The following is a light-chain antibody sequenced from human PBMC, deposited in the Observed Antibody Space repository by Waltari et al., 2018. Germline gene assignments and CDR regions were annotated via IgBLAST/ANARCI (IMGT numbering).Light chain of an antibody. Sequence: EIVMTQSPATLSVSPGERATLSCRASQSVSSNLAWYQQKPGRAPRLLIYGASTSATGIPARFSGTGSGTEFTLTISSLQSEDFAVYYCQSFETFGQGTKVEIK. V-gene: IGKV3-15*01. CDR2: GAS. J-gene: IGKJ1*01. CDR3: QSFET. CDR1: QSVSSN.